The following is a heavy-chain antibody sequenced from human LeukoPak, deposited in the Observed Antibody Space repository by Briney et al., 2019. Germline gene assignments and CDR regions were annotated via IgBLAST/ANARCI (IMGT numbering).Heavy chain of an antibody. Sequence: SETLSLTCAVYSGSFSDYYWSWIRQPPGKGLEWIGEINHSGSTNYNPSLKSRVDISVDTSKNQFSLKLSSVTAADTAVYYCAGGSHYYDSSGYYLYWGQGTLVTVSS. CDR3: AGGSHYYDSSGYYLY. V-gene: IGHV4-34*01. D-gene: IGHD3-22*01. J-gene: IGHJ4*02. CDR1: SGSFSDYY. CDR2: INHSGST.